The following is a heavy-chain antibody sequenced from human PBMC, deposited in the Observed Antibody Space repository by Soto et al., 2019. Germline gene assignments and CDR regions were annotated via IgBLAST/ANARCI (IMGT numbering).Heavy chain of an antibody. D-gene: IGHD4-17*01. J-gene: IGHJ4*02. CDR2: INRDGGST. CDR3: ARAPGFNGDFFDY. CDR1: GFRFDDYG. Sequence: EVQLVESGGGVVRPGGSLRLSCAAFGFRFDDYGMSWLRQVQGKGLEWVSGINRDGGSTSYADSVKGRFTISRDNAKNSLYLQMNSLRAEDTAFYYCARAPGFNGDFFDYWGQGTLVTVSS. V-gene: IGHV3-20*04.